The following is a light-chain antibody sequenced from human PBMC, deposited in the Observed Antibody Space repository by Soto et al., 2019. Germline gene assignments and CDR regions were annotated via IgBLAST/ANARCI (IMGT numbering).Light chain of an antibody. J-gene: IGLJ1*01. Sequence: QSALTQPRSVSGSPGQSVTVSCTGTSSDVGDYNYVSWYQQHPGKAPKLMIYDVSQRPSGVPDRFSGSKSGNTASLTISGLQAEDEADYYCCPYAGRYSLYVFGTGTKLTVL. V-gene: IGLV2-11*01. CDR2: DVS. CDR3: CPYAGRYSLYV. CDR1: SSDVGDYNY.